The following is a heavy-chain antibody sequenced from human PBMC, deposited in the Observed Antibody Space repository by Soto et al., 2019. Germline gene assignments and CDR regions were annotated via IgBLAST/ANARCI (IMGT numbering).Heavy chain of an antibody. J-gene: IGHJ4*02. CDR3: ARKGVAFDY. CDR1: GFTFSSYS. D-gene: IGHD3-3*01. Sequence: GGSLRLSCAASGFTFSSYSMNWVRQAPGKGLEWISYISTTSSSIYYADSVKGRFTISRDNAKNSLFLQMNSLRDEDAAVYYCARKGVAFDYWGQGALVTVSS. V-gene: IGHV3-48*02. CDR2: ISTTSSSI.